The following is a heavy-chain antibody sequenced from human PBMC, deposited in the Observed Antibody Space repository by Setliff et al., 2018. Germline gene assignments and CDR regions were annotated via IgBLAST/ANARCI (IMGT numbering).Heavy chain of an antibody. CDR3: ARQQQQVIGSTAYYYYGMDV. Sequence: PSETLSLTCTVSGGSISSSSYYWGWIRQPPGKGLEWIGIIYYSGSTYYNPSLKSRVTISVDTSKNQFSLKLSSVTAADTAVYYCARQQQQVIGSTAYYYYGMDVWGQGTTVTVSS. J-gene: IGHJ6*02. D-gene: IGHD6-13*01. CDR2: IYYSGST. CDR1: GGSISSSSYY. V-gene: IGHV4-39*07.